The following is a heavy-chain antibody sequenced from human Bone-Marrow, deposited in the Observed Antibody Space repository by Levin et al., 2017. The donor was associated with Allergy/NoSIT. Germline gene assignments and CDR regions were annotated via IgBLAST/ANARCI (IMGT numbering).Heavy chain of an antibody. CDR3: AKDIIERAGMFAFDM. D-gene: IGHD3-10*01. J-gene: IGHJ3*02. Sequence: GGSLRLSCAASGFTFSSYAMAWVRQAPGKGLEWVSTISSGGGATYDADSVKGRFTISRDNSRNTLFLQMSSLRAADTAVYYCAKDIIERAGMFAFDMWGRGTMVTVSS. CDR2: ISSGGGAT. CDR1: GFTFSSYA. V-gene: IGHV3-23*01.